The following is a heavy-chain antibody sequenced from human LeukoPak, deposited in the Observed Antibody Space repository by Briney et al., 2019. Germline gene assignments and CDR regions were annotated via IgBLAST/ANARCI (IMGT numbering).Heavy chain of an antibody. V-gene: IGHV1-2*02. Sequence: ASVTVSCTASGYTFIDYYVHWVRQAPEQGLEWMGWINPKSGVTSFAQRFQARVSLTRDTSISTAYMELSRLRSADTAIYYCVTTSTWTGYADDAFDIWGQGTMVIVSS. D-gene: IGHD3-3*01. CDR1: GYTFIDYY. CDR2: INPKSGVT. CDR3: VTTSTWTGYADDAFDI. J-gene: IGHJ3*02.